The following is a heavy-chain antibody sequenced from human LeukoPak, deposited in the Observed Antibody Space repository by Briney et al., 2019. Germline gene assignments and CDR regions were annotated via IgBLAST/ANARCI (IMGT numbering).Heavy chain of an antibody. D-gene: IGHD3/OR15-3a*01. V-gene: IGHV3-7*01. Sequence: GGSLRLSCATSRFTFSDYNMNWVRQAPGKGLEWVANIKEDGGEKYYVDSVKGRFTISRDNAKNSLYLQMNSLRAEDTAVYYCARDTGYFTFDYWGQGTLVTVSS. CDR2: IKEDGGEK. CDR3: ARDTGYFTFDY. J-gene: IGHJ4*02. CDR1: RFTFSDYN.